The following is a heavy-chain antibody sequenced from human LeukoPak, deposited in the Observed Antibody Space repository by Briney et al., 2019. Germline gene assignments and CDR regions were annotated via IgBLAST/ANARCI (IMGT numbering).Heavy chain of an antibody. CDR2: ISSSSSYI. V-gene: IGHV3-21*01. J-gene: IGHJ6*02. CDR1: GFTVSSNY. D-gene: IGHD3-10*01. Sequence: GGSLRLSCAASGFTVSSNYMNWVRQAPGKGLEWVSSISSSSSYIYYADSVKGRFTISRDNAKNSLYLQMNSLRAEDTAVYYCARAWGSGSLHYYYYYGMDVWGQGTTVTVSS. CDR3: ARAWGSGSLHYYYYYGMDV.